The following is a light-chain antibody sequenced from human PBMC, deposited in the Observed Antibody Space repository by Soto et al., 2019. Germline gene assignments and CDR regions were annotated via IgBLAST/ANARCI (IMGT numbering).Light chain of an antibody. CDR1: GSSIGTNT. CDR3: AAWDGSLNNVL. V-gene: IGLV1-44*01. J-gene: IGLJ2*01. CDR2: GDN. Sequence: QAVVTQPHSASGTPGQRVTISCSGSGSSIGTNTVNWYRQLPGTAPKLLIYGDNQRPSGVPDRFSGSKSGTSASLAISGLQSEDEAAYYCAAWDGSLNNVLFGGGTKVTVL.